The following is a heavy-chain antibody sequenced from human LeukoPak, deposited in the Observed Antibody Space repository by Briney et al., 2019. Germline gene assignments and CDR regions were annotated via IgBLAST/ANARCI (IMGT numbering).Heavy chain of an antibody. D-gene: IGHD1-26*01. CDR3: AKCIVGATAPFDY. V-gene: IGHV3-23*01. CDR2: ISGSGGST. Sequence: GGSLRLSCAASGFIFSIYAMSWVRQTPGKGLEWVSAISGSGGSTYYADSVKGRFTISRDNSKNTLYLQMNSLRAEDTAVYYCAKCIVGATAPFDYWGQGTLVTVSS. J-gene: IGHJ4*02. CDR1: GFIFSIYA.